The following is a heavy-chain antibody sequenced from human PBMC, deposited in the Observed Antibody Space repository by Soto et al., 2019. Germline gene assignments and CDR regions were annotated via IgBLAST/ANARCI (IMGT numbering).Heavy chain of an antibody. CDR3: ARVGYYYDSSGPLYY. D-gene: IGHD3-22*01. CDR1: GFTFSSYG. J-gene: IGHJ4*02. Sequence: GGALRLSCAASGFTFSSYGMHWVRQAPGKGLEWVAVIWYDGSNKYYADSVKGRFTISRDNSKNTLYLQMNSLRAEDTAVYYCARVGYYYDSSGPLYYWGQGTLVTVSS. CDR2: IWYDGSNK. V-gene: IGHV3-33*01.